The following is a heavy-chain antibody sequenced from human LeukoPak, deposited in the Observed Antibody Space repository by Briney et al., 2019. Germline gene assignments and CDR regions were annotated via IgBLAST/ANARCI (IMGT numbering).Heavy chain of an antibody. CDR3: ARDTSAMGYPDY. J-gene: IGHJ4*02. V-gene: IGHV1-18*01. CDR2: ISTYNGNT. D-gene: IGHD5-18*01. Sequence: GASDTVSCKASGYTFTSYGLSWLRQAPGQRLEYMGWISTYNGNTNYAQKLQGRVTMTTDTSTSTAYMELRSLRSDDTAVYYCARDTSAMGYPDYWGQGTLVTVSS. CDR1: GYTFTSYG.